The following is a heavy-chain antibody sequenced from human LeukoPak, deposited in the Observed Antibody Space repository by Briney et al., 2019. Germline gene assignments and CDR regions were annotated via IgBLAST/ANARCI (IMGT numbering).Heavy chain of an antibody. V-gene: IGHV1-46*01. CDR2: INPSGGST. J-gene: IGHJ6*03. D-gene: IGHD6-13*01. CDR3: ARSGVESSSWYANYYYYYMDV. CDR1: GYTFTSYY. Sequence: GASVKVSCKASGYTFTSYYMHWVRQAPGQGLEWMGIINPSGGSTSYAQKFQGRVTMTRGMSTSTVYMELSSLRSEDTAVYYCARSGVESSSWYANYYYYYMDVWGKGTTVTVSS.